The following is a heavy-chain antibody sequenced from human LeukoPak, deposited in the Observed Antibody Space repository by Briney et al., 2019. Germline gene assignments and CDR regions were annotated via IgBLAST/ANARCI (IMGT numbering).Heavy chain of an antibody. V-gene: IGHV4-59*01. CDR2: IYYSGST. CDR1: GGSISSYY. J-gene: IGHJ4*02. Sequence: SETLSLTCTVSGGSISSYYWSWIRQPPGKGLEWIGFIYYSGSTNYNPSLKSRVTISVDTSKNQFSLKLSSVTAADTAVYYCARDPSGYFNYWGQGTLATVSS. CDR3: ARDPSGYFNY. D-gene: IGHD3-22*01.